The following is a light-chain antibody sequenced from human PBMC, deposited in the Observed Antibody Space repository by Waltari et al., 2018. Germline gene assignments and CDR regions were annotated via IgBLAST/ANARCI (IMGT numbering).Light chain of an antibody. Sequence: DIQMTQSPTALSASVGDRVTITCRASQSMNSWLAWYQQKPGKVPKRLIYKASTLENGVPSRFSGSGSGAAFSLTISSLQPDDFATYYCQQYNSYSTFGQGTKLKIK. CDR1: QSMNSW. V-gene: IGKV1-5*03. CDR2: KAS. J-gene: IGKJ2*01. CDR3: QQYNSYST.